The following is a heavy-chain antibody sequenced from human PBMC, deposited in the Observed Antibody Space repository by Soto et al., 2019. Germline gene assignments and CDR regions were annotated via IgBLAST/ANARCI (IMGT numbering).Heavy chain of an antibody. CDR3: AREYSGIMDQ. D-gene: IGHD1-26*01. CDR2: ISFDGNNK. V-gene: IGHV3-30-3*01. Sequence: QVQLVESGGGVVQPGRSLRLSCAASGYAFGSFAMHWVRQSPDKGLEWVADISFDGNNKYYADSVKGRFTISRDNSKTILYLQMNSLGLEDTAVYYCAREYSGIMDQWGQGTLVTVSS. CDR1: GYAFGSFA. J-gene: IGHJ4*02.